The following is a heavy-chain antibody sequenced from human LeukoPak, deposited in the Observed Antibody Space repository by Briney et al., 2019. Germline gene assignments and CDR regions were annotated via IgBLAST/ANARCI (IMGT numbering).Heavy chain of an antibody. Sequence: GGSLRLSRVASGFTFSRYWMHWVRQAPGKGLVWVSRINSDGRSTNYADPVKGRFSISRDNAENTLYLQMNSLRVEDTAVYYCAELGITMIGGVWGKGTTVTISS. D-gene: IGHD3-10*02. CDR1: GFTFSRYW. CDR2: INSDGRST. J-gene: IGHJ6*04. V-gene: IGHV3-74*01. CDR3: AELGITMIGGV.